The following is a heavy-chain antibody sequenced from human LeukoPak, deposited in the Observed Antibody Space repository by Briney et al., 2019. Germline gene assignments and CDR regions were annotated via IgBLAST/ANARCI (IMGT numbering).Heavy chain of an antibody. J-gene: IGHJ6*04. V-gene: IGHV1-69*13. Sequence: SVKVSCKASGGTFSSYAISWVRQAPGQGLEWMGGIIPIFGTANYAQKFQGRVTITADESTSTAYMELSSLRSEETAVYYCATGYCSSTSCYADYYYGMDVWGKGTTVTVSS. CDR3: ATGYCSSTSCYADYYYGMDV. D-gene: IGHD2-2*01. CDR1: GGTFSSYA. CDR2: IIPIFGTA.